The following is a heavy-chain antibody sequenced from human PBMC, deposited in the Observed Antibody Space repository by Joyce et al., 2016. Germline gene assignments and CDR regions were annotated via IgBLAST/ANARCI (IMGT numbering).Heavy chain of an antibody. Sequence: EVQLLESGGDLVQPGGSLRLSCVASGFTFHNYAMSWVRQAPGKGLEWVSSLSLSASDTFYADSVKGRFTISRDNSKNTLYLQMNSLRAEDTAVYYCAKDGENRWPLPLLDYWGQGTLVTVSS. D-gene: IGHD5-24*01. CDR3: AKDGENRWPLPLLDY. CDR1: GFTFHNYA. V-gene: IGHV3-23*01. J-gene: IGHJ4*02. CDR2: LSLSASDT.